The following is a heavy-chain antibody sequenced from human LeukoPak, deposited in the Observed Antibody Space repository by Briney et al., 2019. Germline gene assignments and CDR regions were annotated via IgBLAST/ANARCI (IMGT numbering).Heavy chain of an antibody. V-gene: IGHV1-2*02. CDR2: INPNSGGT. Sequence: SVKVSCKASGYTFTGYYMHWVRQARGQGLEWMGWINPNSGGTNYAQKFQGRVTMTRDTTISTAYMELSRLRSDDTAVYYCATPYSSSLGYSDYWGQGTLVTVSS. CDR1: GYTFTGYY. CDR3: ATPYSSSLGYSDY. J-gene: IGHJ4*02. D-gene: IGHD6-6*01.